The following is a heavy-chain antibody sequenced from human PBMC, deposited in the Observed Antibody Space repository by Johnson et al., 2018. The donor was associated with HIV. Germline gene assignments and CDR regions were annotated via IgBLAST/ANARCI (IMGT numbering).Heavy chain of an antibody. Sequence: VQLVESGGGLVWPGGSLRLSCAASGFTFSNAWMSWVRQAPGKGLEWVVVISYDGSNKYYADSVKGRFTISGDNSKNTLYLQMNSLRAEDTAIYYCAKGRYSSSWYLAGAFDIWGQGTMVTVSS. CDR1: GFTFSNAW. CDR2: ISYDGSNK. J-gene: IGHJ3*02. D-gene: IGHD6-13*01. CDR3: AKGRYSSSWYLAGAFDI. V-gene: IGHV3-30*18.